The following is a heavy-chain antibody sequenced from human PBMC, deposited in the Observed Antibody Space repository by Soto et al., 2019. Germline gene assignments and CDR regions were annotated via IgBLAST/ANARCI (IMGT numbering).Heavy chain of an antibody. Sequence: GGSLRLSCAASGFTFSSYSMNWVRQAPGKGLEWVSAISVSGGSTYYADSVKGRFTISRDNSKNTLYLQMNSLRAEDTAVYYCAKGYCSSISCLPDYWGQGTLVTVSS. D-gene: IGHD2-2*01. V-gene: IGHV3-23*01. CDR2: ISVSGGST. J-gene: IGHJ4*02. CDR1: GFTFSSYS. CDR3: AKGYCSSISCLPDY.